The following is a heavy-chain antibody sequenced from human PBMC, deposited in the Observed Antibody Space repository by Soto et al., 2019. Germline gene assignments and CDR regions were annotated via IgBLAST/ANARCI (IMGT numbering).Heavy chain of an antibody. V-gene: IGHV4-31*03. D-gene: IGHD5-18*01. J-gene: IGHJ4*02. CDR3: ARGGGGYNYEPLDY. CDR2: IYYSGGT. Sequence: QVQLQESGPGLVKPSQTLSLTCTVSGGSISSGGYYWSWIRQYPGKGLEWIGYIYYSGGTYYNPSLKSRVTISLDTSENQFSLKLSSVTAADTAVYYCARGGGGYNYEPLDYWGQGTLVTVSS. CDR1: GGSISSGGYY.